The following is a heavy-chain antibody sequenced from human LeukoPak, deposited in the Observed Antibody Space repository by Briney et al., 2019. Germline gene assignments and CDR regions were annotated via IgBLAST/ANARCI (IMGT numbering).Heavy chain of an antibody. V-gene: IGHV3-23*01. CDR2: ISIGGSTT. CDR3: AKGFSGSYSIFDC. Sequence: GGSLRLSCAASGFTFRDYWMSWVRQAPGKGLEWVSTISIGGSTTFYADSVKGRFTISRDSSKNTLYLQMNSLKAEDTAIYYCAKGFSGSYSIFDCWGQGTLVTVSS. CDR1: GFTFRDYW. D-gene: IGHD1-26*01. J-gene: IGHJ4*02.